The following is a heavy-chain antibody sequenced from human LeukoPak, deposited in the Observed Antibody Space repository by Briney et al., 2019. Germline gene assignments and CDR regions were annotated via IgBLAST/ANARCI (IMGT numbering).Heavy chain of an antibody. J-gene: IGHJ4*02. CDR2: ISGNGGSA. D-gene: IGHD3-10*01. Sequence: GGSLRLSCAASGFTCSSYAMSWVRQAPGKGLEWVSGISGNGGSAYHVDFVKGRFTISRDNSKNTLYLQLNSLTGEDTAVYYCAKDYRVWFGELLSWGPGTLVTVSS. CDR3: AKDYRVWFGELLS. V-gene: IGHV3-23*01. CDR1: GFTCSSYA.